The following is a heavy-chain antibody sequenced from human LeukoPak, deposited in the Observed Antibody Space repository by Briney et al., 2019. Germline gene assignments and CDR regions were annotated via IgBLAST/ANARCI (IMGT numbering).Heavy chain of an antibody. Sequence: SETLSLTCTVSGGSISGRSYYWGWIRQPPGKGLEWVASIYYSGSTYYNPSLESRVTISVDTSKNQFSLKLSSVTAADTAVYYCARRGAREDMGEPKGWFDYWGQGTLVTVSS. J-gene: IGHJ4*02. CDR3: ARRGAREDMGEPKGWFDY. CDR2: IYYSGST. D-gene: IGHD1-14*01. V-gene: IGHV4-39*01. CDR1: GGSISGRSYY.